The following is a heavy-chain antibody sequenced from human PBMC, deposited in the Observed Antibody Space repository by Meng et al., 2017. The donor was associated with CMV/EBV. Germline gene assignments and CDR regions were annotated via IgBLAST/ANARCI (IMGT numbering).Heavy chain of an antibody. J-gene: IGHJ5*02. V-gene: IGHV3-11*01. CDR1: EFTFSDYY. CDR3: ARAYNVPGWFDP. Sequence: SCAASEFTFSDYYMSWIRQAPGKGPEWVSYISGSSTTIYYADSVKGRFTISRDNAKKSLYLQMNSLRAEDTAVYYCARAYNVPGWFDPWGQGTLVTVSS. CDR2: ISGSSTTI. D-gene: IGHD1-14*01.